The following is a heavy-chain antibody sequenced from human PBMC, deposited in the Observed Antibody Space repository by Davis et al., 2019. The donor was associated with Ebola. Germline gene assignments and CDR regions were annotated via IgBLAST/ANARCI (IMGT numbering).Heavy chain of an antibody. Sequence: PSETLSLTCTVSGYSISSGYYWGWIRQPPGKGLEWIGSIYHSGSTNYNPSLKSRVTISVDTSKNQFSLKLSSVTAADTAVYYCARGGMVYAKTYYYYMDVWGKGTTVTVSS. CDR2: IYHSGST. J-gene: IGHJ6*03. V-gene: IGHV4-38-2*02. CDR3: ARGGMVYAKTYYYYMDV. CDR1: GYSISSGYY. D-gene: IGHD2-8*01.